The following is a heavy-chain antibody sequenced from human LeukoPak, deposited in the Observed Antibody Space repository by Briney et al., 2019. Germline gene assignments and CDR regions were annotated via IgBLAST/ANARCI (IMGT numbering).Heavy chain of an antibody. CDR2: ISGSGGST. D-gene: IGHD3-22*01. Sequence: GSLRLSCAASGFTFSSYAMSWVRQAPGKGLEWVSAISGSGGSTYYADSVKGRFTISRDNSKNTLYLQMNSPRAEDTAVYYCAKTGATYYDSSGDDYWGQGTLVTVSS. CDR1: GFTFSSYA. J-gene: IGHJ4*02. V-gene: IGHV3-23*01. CDR3: AKTGATYYDSSGDDY.